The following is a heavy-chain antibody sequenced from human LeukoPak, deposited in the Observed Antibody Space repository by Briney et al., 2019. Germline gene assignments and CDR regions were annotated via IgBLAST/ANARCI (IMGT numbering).Heavy chain of an antibody. Sequence: SGGSLRLSCAASGFTFTTYSMTWVRQAPGKGLEWVSITSGGSSAIFSADALKGRFTISRDDAKNLLYLDMNSLRAEDTAVYYCARGHTAVTRHFDFWGQGTLVTVSS. CDR1: GFTFTTYS. V-gene: IGHV3-21*01. D-gene: IGHD4-17*01. CDR2: TSGGSSAI. CDR3: ARGHTAVTRHFDF. J-gene: IGHJ4*02.